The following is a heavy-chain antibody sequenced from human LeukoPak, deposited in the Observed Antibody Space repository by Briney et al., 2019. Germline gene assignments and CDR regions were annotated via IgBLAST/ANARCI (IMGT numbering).Heavy chain of an antibody. V-gene: IGHV3-7*02. Sequence: GGSLRLSCAASGFTFSSYSMSWVRQAPGKGLEWVANIKQDGSEKYYVDSVKGRFTISRDNAKNSLYLQMNSLSAEDTAVYYCARGRYNYGLWGQGTLVTVSS. CDR1: GFTFSSYS. CDR2: IKQDGSEK. CDR3: ARGRYNYGL. D-gene: IGHD5-18*01. J-gene: IGHJ4*02.